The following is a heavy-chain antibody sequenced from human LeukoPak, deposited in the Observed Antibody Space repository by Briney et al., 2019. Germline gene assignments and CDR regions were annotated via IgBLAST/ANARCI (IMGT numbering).Heavy chain of an antibody. CDR1: GFTFSSYW. D-gene: IGHD4-17*01. Sequence: AGGSLRLSCAASGFTFSSYWMHWVRQAPGKGLVWVSHINSGGRITNYADSVKGRFTISRDNAKNTLYLQMNSLRAEDTAVYYCAKYGMTTVTYIDYWGQGTLVTVSS. J-gene: IGHJ4*02. CDR3: AKYGMTTVTYIDY. CDR2: INSGGRIT. V-gene: IGHV3-74*01.